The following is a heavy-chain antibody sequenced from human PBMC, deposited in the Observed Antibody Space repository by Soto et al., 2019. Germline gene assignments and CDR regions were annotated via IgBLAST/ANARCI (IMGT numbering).Heavy chain of an antibody. D-gene: IGHD2-15*01. CDR2: IYSGGST. CDR3: ARDYCSGGSCYLASFDY. V-gene: IGHV3-66*01. CDR1: GFTVSSNY. J-gene: IGHJ4*02. Sequence: EVQLVESGGGLVQPGGSLRLSCAASGFTVSSNYMSWVRQAPGKGLEWVSVIYSGGSTYYADSVKGRFTISRDHSKNTLYLQMNSLRAEDTAVYYCARDYCSGGSCYLASFDYWGQGTLVTVSS.